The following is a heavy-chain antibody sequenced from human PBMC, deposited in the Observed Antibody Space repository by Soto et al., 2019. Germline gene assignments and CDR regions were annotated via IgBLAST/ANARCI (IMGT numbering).Heavy chain of an antibody. CDR2: IIPMFGTA. J-gene: IGHJ4*02. CDR1: GYTFTSYG. Sequence: ASVKVSCKASGYTFTSYGISWVRQAPGQGLEWMGGIIPMFGTANYAQRFQDRVTITADESTNTVYMELGSLRSEDTAVYFCASGIQLWLRRINNGYSGWGQGTLVTVSS. CDR3: ASGIQLWLRRINNGYSG. V-gene: IGHV1-69*13. D-gene: IGHD5-18*01.